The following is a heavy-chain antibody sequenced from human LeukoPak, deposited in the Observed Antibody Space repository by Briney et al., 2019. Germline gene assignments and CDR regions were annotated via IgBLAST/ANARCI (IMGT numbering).Heavy chain of an antibody. CDR1: GFTFNNYA. D-gene: IGHD6-13*01. Sequence: GGSLRLSYAACGFTFNNYAMSWVRQAPGKGLEWVTAISVSGGATYYADSVRGRFTISRDNSKNTLFLHMNSLRVEDTAVYYCAKAPAAATKYYYGMDVWGQGTTVTVSS. V-gene: IGHV3-23*01. CDR3: AKAPAAATKYYYGMDV. CDR2: ISVSGGAT. J-gene: IGHJ6*02.